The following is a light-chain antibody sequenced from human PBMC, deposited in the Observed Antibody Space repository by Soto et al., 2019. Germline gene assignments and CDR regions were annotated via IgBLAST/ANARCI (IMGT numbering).Light chain of an antibody. CDR3: CSYVGRNTYV. J-gene: IGLJ1*01. V-gene: IGLV2-23*02. CDR2: DVS. Sequence: QSALTQPASVSGSPGQSITISCTGTSSDFETYNVVSWYQHHPGKAPKLIIFDVSKRPSGVPNRFSGSKSGNTASLTISGLRAEDEADYYCCSYVGRNTYVFGTGTKVTVL. CDR1: SSDFETYNV.